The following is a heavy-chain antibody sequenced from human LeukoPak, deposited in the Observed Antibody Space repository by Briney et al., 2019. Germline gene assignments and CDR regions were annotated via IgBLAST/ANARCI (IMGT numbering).Heavy chain of an antibody. V-gene: IGHV3-30*04. J-gene: IGHJ3*02. Sequence: GGSLRLSCAASGFNFRSYSMHWVRQAPGKGLEWVAVISYDGSYNSYEDSVKGRFTISRDNSRNTLYLQMNSLRAEDTSVYYCAKDLRQSFVGTFDIWGQGTVVTVSS. D-gene: IGHD2-21*01. CDR1: GFNFRSYS. CDR2: ISYDGSYN. CDR3: AKDLRQSFVGTFDI.